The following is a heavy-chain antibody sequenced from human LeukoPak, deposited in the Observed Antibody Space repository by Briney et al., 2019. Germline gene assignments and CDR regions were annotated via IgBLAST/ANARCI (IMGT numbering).Heavy chain of an antibody. Sequence: GGSLRLSCAASGFTFSNYWMSWVRQAPGKGLEWVANIKQDGSEKYYVNSVKGRFTISRDNAKNSLYLQMNSLRAEDTAIYYCAREDDWNYEDCWGQGTLVTVSS. CDR3: AREDDWNYEDC. J-gene: IGHJ4*02. V-gene: IGHV3-7*01. CDR1: GFTFSNYW. D-gene: IGHD1-7*01. CDR2: IKQDGSEK.